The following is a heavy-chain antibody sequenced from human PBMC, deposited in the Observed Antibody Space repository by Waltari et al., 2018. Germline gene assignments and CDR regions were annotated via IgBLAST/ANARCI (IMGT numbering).Heavy chain of an antibody. CDR1: GFTFNKYW. Sequence: EVQLVESGGGLVQPGGSLRLSCAASGFTFNKYWVSWVRQAPGKWPGWVANMKDDGSYKHYVESVEGRFTISRDDAKNSLYLQMNILRAEDTAVYYCARDAMRDGDFDYWGQGALVTVSS. CDR2: MKDDGSYK. CDR3: ARDAMRDGDFDY. V-gene: IGHV3-7*01. J-gene: IGHJ4*02. D-gene: IGHD3-3*01.